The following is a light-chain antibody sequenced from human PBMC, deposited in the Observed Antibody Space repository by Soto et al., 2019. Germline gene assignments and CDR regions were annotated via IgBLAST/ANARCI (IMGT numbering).Light chain of an antibody. CDR1: QSLITRY. V-gene: IGKV3-20*01. CDR2: GAS. J-gene: IGKJ5*01. CDR3: QHDGSSPT. Sequence: MVLTPSPGTLSLFLGETATLSCRASQSLITRYSAWYQQQPGQAPRLLIYGASSRATAIPDRFSGSGSWTDFTLTISRLEPEDFALYSCQHDGSSPTVGQGTRLEIK.